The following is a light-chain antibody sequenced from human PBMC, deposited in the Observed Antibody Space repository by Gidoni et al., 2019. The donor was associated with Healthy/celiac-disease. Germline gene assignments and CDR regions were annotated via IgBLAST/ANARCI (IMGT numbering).Light chain of an antibody. CDR3: QQYYNLSLT. CDR1: KDISNY. V-gene: IGKV1-33*01. J-gene: IGKJ4*01. CDR2: DAS. Sequence: DIQMTQSPSSLSVSVGDRVTITCQASKDISNYLNWYQQKPGKAPKLLIYDASNLETGVPSRFSGSGSATAFTFTIISLQPEDIATYYCQQYYNLSLTFXGXTKVEIK.